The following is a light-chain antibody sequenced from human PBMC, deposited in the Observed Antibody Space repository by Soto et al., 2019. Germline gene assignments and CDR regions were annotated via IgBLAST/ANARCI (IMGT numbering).Light chain of an antibody. CDR1: SSDVDGYNY. CDR3: SSYTSSSIF. J-gene: IGLJ1*01. Sequence: QSALTQPASVSGSPGQSMTISCTGTSSDVDGYNYVSWYQQHPGKAPKLMIYDVSNRPSGVSNRFSGSKSGNTASLTISGLQDEDEADYYCSSYTSSSIFFGTGTKLTVL. CDR2: DVS. V-gene: IGLV2-14*01.